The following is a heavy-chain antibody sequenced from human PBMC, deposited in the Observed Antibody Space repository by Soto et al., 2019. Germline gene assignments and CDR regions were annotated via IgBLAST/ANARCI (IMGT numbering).Heavy chain of an antibody. CDR1: GGTFTNLA. V-gene: IGHV1-69*01. Sequence: QVQLVQSGAEVKPPGSSVKLSCNAAGGTFTNLAVSWVRQAPGQGLEWMGDIIPMLGSTNSAQRAQGRITIPRDDSRSIAYKLRSSLSTADTEIYYCARGGRMGNWDVELWGRGTLVTVS. J-gene: IGHJ2*01. CDR2: IIPMLGST. CDR3: ARGGRMGNWDVEL. D-gene: IGHD3-10*01.